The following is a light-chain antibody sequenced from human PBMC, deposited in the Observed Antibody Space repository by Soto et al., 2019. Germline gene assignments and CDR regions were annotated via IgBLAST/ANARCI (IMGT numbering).Light chain of an antibody. CDR2: DAS. CDR1: QGIHTA. V-gene: IGKV1D-13*01. CDR3: QQFSNYPHV. J-gene: IGKJ5*01. Sequence: IQLTLSASSLSASVGNRVILICRASQGIHTALAWYQQRPGNAPMLLIYDASTVEAGVPSRFSGSGYGTDFNLTISSLQTEDFATYDGQQFSNYPHVFGQGTRLEIK.